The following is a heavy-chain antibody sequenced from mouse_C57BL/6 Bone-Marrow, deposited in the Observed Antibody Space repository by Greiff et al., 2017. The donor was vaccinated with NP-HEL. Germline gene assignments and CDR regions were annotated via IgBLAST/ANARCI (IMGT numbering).Heavy chain of an antibody. D-gene: IGHD2-5*01. CDR3: ARTYYSNSVAWFAY. CDR2: IHPNSGST. J-gene: IGHJ3*01. Sequence: VQLQQPGAELVKPGASVKLSCKASGYTFTSYWMHWVKQRPGQGLEWIGMIHPNSGSTNYNEKFKSKATLTVDKSSSTAYMQLSSLTSEDSAVYYCARTYYSNSVAWFAYWGQGTLVTVSA. CDR1: GYTFTSYW. V-gene: IGHV1-64*01.